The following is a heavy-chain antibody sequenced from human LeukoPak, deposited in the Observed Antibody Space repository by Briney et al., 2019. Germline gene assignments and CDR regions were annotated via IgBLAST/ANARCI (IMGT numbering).Heavy chain of an antibody. CDR1: GGSISSYY. CDR3: ARDESMVRGVITGLNYYYMDV. CDR2: IYYSGST. D-gene: IGHD3-10*01. V-gene: IGHV4-59*01. J-gene: IGHJ6*03. Sequence: PSETLSLTCTVSGGSISSYYWSWIRQPPGKGLEWIGYIYYSGSTNYNPSLKSRVTISVDTSKNQFSLKLSSVTAADTAVYYCARDESMVRGVITGLNYYYMDVWGKGTTVTVSS.